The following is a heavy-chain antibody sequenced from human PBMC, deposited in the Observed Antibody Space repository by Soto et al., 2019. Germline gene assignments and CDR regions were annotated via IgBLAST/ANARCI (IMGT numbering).Heavy chain of an antibody. V-gene: IGHV3-23*01. D-gene: IGHD1-26*01. J-gene: IGHJ4*02. CDR3: AKAPGGPGYSGSYLVLYFDY. Sequence: EVQLLESGGGLVQPGGSLRLSCAASGFTFSSYAMSWVRQAPGKGLEWVSAISGSGGSTYYADSVKGRFTISRDNSKNTLYLQMNSLRAEDTAVYYCAKAPGGPGYSGSYLVLYFDYWGQGTLVTVSS. CDR2: ISGSGGST. CDR1: GFTFSSYA.